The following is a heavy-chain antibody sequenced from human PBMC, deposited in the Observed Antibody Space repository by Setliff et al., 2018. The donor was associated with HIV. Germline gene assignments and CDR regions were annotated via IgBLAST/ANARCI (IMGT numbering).Heavy chain of an antibody. V-gene: IGHV3-30*04. D-gene: IGHD1-1*01. CDR2: VSYGGTNT. J-gene: IGHJ4*02. CDR1: GFTFSSYA. Sequence: GGSLRLSCAASGFTFSSYAMHWVRQAPGKGLEWVAVVSYGGTNTYYADSVKGRFIISSDDSESTLFLQMNSLRVDDTAVYYCAKDLVTTTGPDYWGQGTLVTVSS. CDR3: AKDLVTTTGPDY.